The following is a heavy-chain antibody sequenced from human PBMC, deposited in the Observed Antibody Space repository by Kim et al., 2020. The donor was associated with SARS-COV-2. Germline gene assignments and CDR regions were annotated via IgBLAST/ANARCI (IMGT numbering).Heavy chain of an antibody. D-gene: IGHD4-17*01. CDR3: ARDYGDRNWFDP. J-gene: IGHJ5*02. V-gene: IGHV1-46*01. Sequence: ASVKVSCKASGYTFTSYYMHWVRQAPGQGLEWMGIINPSGGRTSYAQKFQGRVTMTRDTSTSTVYMELSSLRSEDTAVYYCARDYGDRNWFDPWGQGTLVTVSS. CDR1: GYTFTSYY. CDR2: INPSGGRT.